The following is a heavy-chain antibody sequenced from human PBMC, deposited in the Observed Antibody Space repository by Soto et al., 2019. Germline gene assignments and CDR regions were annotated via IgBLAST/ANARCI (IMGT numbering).Heavy chain of an antibody. CDR1: GFIFNRQD. CDR2: IGASGGNA. Sequence: GGSLRLSCAASGFIFNRQDMCWVRQAPGKGLEWVSGIGASGGNAQYTDSVKGRFTISRDNSKSTLFLQMNSLRAEDTAIYYCAKDAPRRSGWYHFDYWGQGALVTVSS. V-gene: IGHV3-23*01. J-gene: IGHJ4*02. CDR3: AKDAPRRSGWYHFDY. D-gene: IGHD6-19*01.